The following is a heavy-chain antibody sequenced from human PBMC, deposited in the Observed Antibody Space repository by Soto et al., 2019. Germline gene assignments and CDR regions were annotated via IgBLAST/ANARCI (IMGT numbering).Heavy chain of an antibody. V-gene: IGHV3-20*04. Sequence: GGSLILSCAASGFTFDDYGMSWVRQAPGKGLEWVSGINWNGGSIGYADSVKGRFTLSRDNAKNSLYLQMNSLRAEDTALYYCARGYDFWSGQYFDYWGQGTLVTVSS. D-gene: IGHD3-3*01. CDR2: INWNGGSI. CDR3: ARGYDFWSGQYFDY. CDR1: GFTFDDYG. J-gene: IGHJ4*02.